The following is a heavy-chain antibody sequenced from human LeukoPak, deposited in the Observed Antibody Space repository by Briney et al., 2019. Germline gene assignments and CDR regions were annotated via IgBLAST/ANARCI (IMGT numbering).Heavy chain of an antibody. J-gene: IGHJ5*02. CDR3: ARVDFIDAGPYLIGP. Sequence: ASVKVSCKTSGYSFTDYYIHWVRQAPGQGLEWMGWINTKSGRTSSARKFQGRVTMTRDPSITTAYMDMAWLTSDDTAIYFCARVDFIDAGPYLIGPWGQGTLVTVSS. CDR1: GYSFTDYY. V-gene: IGHV1-2*02. D-gene: IGHD3-3*01. CDR2: INTKSGRT.